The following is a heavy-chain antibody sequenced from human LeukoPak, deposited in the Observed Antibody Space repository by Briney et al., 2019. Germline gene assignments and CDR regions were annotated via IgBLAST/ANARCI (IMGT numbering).Heavy chain of an antibody. CDR3: AKVSCGSSCGAPYYYYGMDV. D-gene: IGHD6-13*01. CDR1: GFTFSTYA. V-gene: IGHV3-23*01. J-gene: IGHJ6*02. CDR2: ISVSGGST. Sequence: PGGSLRLSCAASGFTFSTYAMSWVRQAPGKGLEWVSSISVSGGSTHYADSVRGRFTISRDNSKNTLYLQVNSLRAEDTTVYYCAKVSCGSSCGAPYYYYGMDVWGQGTTVTVSS.